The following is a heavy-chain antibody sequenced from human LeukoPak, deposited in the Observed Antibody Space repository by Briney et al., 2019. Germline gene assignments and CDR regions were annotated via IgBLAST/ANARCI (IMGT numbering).Heavy chain of an antibody. J-gene: IGHJ4*02. CDR1: GYTFNSYG. D-gene: IGHD3-3*01. CDR3: ARIEYDFWSRYYGIDY. Sequence: ASVKVSCKASGYTFNSYGTSWVRQAPGQGLEWMGGISPDSGNTHYVQKFQGRVTMTTDTSTSTAYMELTSLRSDDTAVYYCARIEYDFWSRYYGIDYWGQGTLVSVSS. V-gene: IGHV1-18*01. CDR2: ISPDSGNT.